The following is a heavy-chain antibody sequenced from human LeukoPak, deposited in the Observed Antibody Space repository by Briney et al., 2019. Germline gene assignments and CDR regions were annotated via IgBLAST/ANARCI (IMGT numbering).Heavy chain of an antibody. CDR1: GFTFSSSW. Sequence: GGSLRLSCVASGFTFSSSWMTWVRQAPGKGLECVSLIHGSGNTYFADSVKGRFTVSRDNSKNTLYLQMNSLRAEDTAVYYCARCGGDCYYGFDIWGQGTMVTVSS. CDR3: ARCGGDCYYGFDI. J-gene: IGHJ3*02. CDR2: IHGSGNT. V-gene: IGHV3-53*01. D-gene: IGHD2-21*02.